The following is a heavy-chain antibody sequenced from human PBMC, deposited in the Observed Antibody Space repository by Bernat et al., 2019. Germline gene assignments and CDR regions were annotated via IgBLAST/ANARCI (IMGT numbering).Heavy chain of an antibody. J-gene: IGHJ5*01. Sequence: QVQLVESGGGVVQPGRSLRLSCAASGFTFSGYAMHWVRQAPGKGLEGVSFISYDANNEFYADSVRGRFTISRDNSKNTLYLQMNSLRADDTAVYFCARDVYTDSSHWRIDAWGQGTLVTVSS. CDR3: ARDVYTDSSHWRIDA. D-gene: IGHD2-2*02. V-gene: IGHV3-30*04. CDR2: ISYDANNE. CDR1: GFTFSGYA.